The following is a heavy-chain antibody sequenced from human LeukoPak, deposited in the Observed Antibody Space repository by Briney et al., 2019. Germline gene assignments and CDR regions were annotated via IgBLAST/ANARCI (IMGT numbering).Heavy chain of an antibody. J-gene: IGHJ5*02. CDR1: GFTFTTYW. Sequence: GGSLRLSCAASGFTFTTYWMGWVRQAPGKGLEWVANIKQDGSEQYYVVSVKGRFTISRDNAKNSLSLQMNSLRAEDTAVYYCARPLMYYYGSETYFWFDPWGQGTLVTVSS. CDR2: IKQDGSEQ. V-gene: IGHV3-7*01. CDR3: ARPLMYYYGSETYFWFDP. D-gene: IGHD3-10*01.